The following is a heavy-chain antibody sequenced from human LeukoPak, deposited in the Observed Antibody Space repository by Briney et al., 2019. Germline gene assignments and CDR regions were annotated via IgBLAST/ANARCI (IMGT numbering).Heavy chain of an antibody. CDR3: ARGRMITFGGVIPSFDY. Sequence: GGSLRLSGAASGLTFSSYGMNWVRQAPGKGLEWVSSIISSSSYIYYADSVKGRFTISRDNAKNSLYLQMNSLRAEDTAVYYCARGRMITFGGVIPSFDYWGQGTLVTVSS. CDR1: GLTFSSYG. D-gene: IGHD3-16*02. V-gene: IGHV3-21*01. CDR2: IISSSSYI. J-gene: IGHJ4*02.